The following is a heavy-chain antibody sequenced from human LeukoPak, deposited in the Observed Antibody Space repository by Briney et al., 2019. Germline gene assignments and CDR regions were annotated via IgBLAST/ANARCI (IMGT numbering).Heavy chain of an antibody. D-gene: IGHD6-13*01. CDR2: ISSSSSYT. CDR1: GFTFGDYY. Sequence: GGSLRLSCAASGFTFGDYYMSWIRQAPGKGLEWVSYISSSSSYTNYADSVKGRFTISRDNAKNSLYLQMNSLRAEDTAVYYCARDPGGPGSSWYLDIWGQGTMVTVSS. V-gene: IGHV3-11*06. CDR3: ARDPGGPGSSWYLDI. J-gene: IGHJ3*02.